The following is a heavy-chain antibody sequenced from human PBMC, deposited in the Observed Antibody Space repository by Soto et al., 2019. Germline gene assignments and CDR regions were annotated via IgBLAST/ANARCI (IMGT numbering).Heavy chain of an antibody. D-gene: IGHD3-10*01. V-gene: IGHV1-2*04. Sequence: GASVKVSCKASGYTFTGYYMHWVRQAPGQGLEWMGWINPNSGGTNYAQKFQGWVTMTRDTSISTAYMELSGLRSDDTAVYYCARDRYYGSGSYGPYYYYGMDVWGQGTTVTVSS. CDR1: GYTFTGYY. CDR2: INPNSGGT. J-gene: IGHJ6*02. CDR3: ARDRYYGSGSYGPYYYYGMDV.